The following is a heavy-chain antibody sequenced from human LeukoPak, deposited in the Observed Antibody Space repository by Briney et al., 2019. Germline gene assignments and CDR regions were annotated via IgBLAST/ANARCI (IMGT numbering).Heavy chain of an antibody. CDR3: AKGTSEIAARPWFDP. CDR2: ISGSGGST. D-gene: IGHD6-6*01. Sequence: GASLRLSCAASGFTFSNYAMSWVRQAPGKGLEWVSGISGSGGSTYYADSVKGRFTISRVNSKNTLYLQMNSLRAEDTAVYYCAKGTSEIAARPWFDPWGQGTLVIVSS. J-gene: IGHJ5*02. V-gene: IGHV3-23*01. CDR1: GFTFSNYA.